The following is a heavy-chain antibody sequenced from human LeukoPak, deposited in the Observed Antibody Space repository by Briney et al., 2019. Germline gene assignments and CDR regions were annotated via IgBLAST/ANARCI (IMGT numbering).Heavy chain of an antibody. CDR3: ASLGGYYNY. V-gene: IGHV4-30-4*01. Sequence: SETLSLTCSVSGGSINSGDFHWSWVRQSPGKGLEWIGYINYRGSTDYNSSLKSRLIISVDTSKNHFSLKLNSVTAADTAVYSCASLGGYYNYWGQGRLVIVSS. J-gene: IGHJ4*02. CDR1: GGSINSGDFH. D-gene: IGHD3-22*01. CDR2: INYRGST.